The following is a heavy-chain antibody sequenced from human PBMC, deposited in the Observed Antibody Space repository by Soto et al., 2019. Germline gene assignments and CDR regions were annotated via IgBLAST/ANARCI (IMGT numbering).Heavy chain of an antibody. Sequence: SETLSLTCTVSGGSISSYYWSWIRRPPGKGLEWIGYIYYSGSTNYNPSLKSRVTISVDTSKNQFSLKLSSVTAADTAVYYCARALILTGYYIHDAFDIWGQGTMVTLSS. CDR2: IYYSGST. CDR1: GGSISSYY. V-gene: IGHV4-59*01. CDR3: ARALILTGYYIHDAFDI. D-gene: IGHD3-9*01. J-gene: IGHJ3*02.